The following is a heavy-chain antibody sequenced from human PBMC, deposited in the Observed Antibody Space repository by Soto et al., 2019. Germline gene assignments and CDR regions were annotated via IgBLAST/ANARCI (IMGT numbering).Heavy chain of an antibody. CDR3: ARQLPASYYYYYYGMDV. CDR2: IYYSGST. Sequence: PSETLSLTCTVSGGSISSSSYYWGWIRQPPGKGLEWIGSIYYSGSTYYNPSLKSRVTISVDTSKNQFSLKLRSVTAADTAVYNCARQLPASYYYYYYGMDVWGQGTTVTISS. CDR1: GGSISSSSYY. J-gene: IGHJ6*02. V-gene: IGHV4-39*01. D-gene: IGHD2-2*01.